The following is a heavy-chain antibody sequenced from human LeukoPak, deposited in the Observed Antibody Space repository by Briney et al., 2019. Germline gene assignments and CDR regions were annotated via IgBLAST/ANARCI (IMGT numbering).Heavy chain of an antibody. J-gene: IGHJ4*02. CDR3: AKDGNWALYDSSGYYGD. V-gene: IGHV3-30*18. CDR2: ISYDGSNK. D-gene: IGHD3-22*01. Sequence: GGSVRLSCAACGFTFSSHGMHWVRQAPGKGLEGLAVISYDGSNKYYADSVKGRFTISRDKSKNTLYLQMNSLRAEDTAVYYCAKDGNWALYDSSGYYGDWGQGTLVTVSS. CDR1: GFTFSSHG.